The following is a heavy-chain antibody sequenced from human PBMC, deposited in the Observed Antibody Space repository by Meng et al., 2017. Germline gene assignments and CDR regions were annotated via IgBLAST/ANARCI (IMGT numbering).Heavy chain of an antibody. CDR1: GGSFSGYY. CDR2: INHSGST. D-gene: IGHD3-9*01. Sequence: QGQLQGGGSGMLKPSETLSLTCAVYGGSFSGYYGSWIRQPPGKGLEWIGEINHSGSTNYNPSLKSRVTISVDTSKNQFSLKLSSVTAADTAVYYCARGRYFDWLSYRYYFDYWGQGTLVTVSS. CDR3: ARGRYFDWLSYRYYFDY. J-gene: IGHJ4*02. V-gene: IGHV4-34*01.